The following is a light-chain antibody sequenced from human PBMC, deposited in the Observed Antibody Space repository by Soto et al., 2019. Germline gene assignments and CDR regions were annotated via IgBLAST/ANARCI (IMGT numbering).Light chain of an antibody. CDR3: QQRSNWPPSIT. Sequence: EIVLTQSPATLSLSPGERATLSCRASQSVSSYLAWYQQKPGQAPRLLIYDASNRATGIPARCSGSGSGTDFTLTISSLEPEDFAVYYCQQRSNWPPSITFGQGTRLEI. J-gene: IGKJ5*01. CDR1: QSVSSY. V-gene: IGKV3-11*01. CDR2: DAS.